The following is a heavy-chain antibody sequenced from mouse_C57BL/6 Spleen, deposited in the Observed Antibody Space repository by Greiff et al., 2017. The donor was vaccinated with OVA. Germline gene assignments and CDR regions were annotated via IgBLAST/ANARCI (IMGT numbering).Heavy chain of an antibody. CDR1: GFSLTSYG. Sequence: VQGVESGPGLVQPSQILSITCTVSGFSLTSYGVHWVRQSPGKGLEWLGVIWSGGSTDYNAAFISRLSISKDNSKSQVFFKMNSLQADDTAIYYCARNLLHYYGSLDYWGQGTTLTVSS. J-gene: IGHJ2*01. CDR3: ARNLLHYYGSLDY. D-gene: IGHD1-1*01. V-gene: IGHV2-2*01. CDR2: IWSGGST.